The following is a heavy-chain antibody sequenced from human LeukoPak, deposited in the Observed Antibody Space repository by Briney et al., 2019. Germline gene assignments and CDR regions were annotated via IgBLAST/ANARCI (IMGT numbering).Heavy chain of an antibody. Sequence: GGSLRLSCAASGFTFSSYTMSWVRQAPGKGLEWVSTITTSDGNTYYAASVKGRFTVSRDNSKNTLFLQMNSLRAEDTAVYYCAKDGGLWVSAHWGDSWGRGTLVTVSS. CDR1: GFTFSSYT. CDR2: ITTSDGNT. V-gene: IGHV3-23*01. J-gene: IGHJ4*02. D-gene: IGHD7-27*01. CDR3: AKDGGLWVSAHWGDS.